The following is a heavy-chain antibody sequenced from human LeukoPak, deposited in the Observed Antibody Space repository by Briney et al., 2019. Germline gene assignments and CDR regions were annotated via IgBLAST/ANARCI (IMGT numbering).Heavy chain of an antibody. D-gene: IGHD3-10*01. V-gene: IGHV4-59*01. CDR2: IYYIGST. CDR3: ARGILDYGSGSYIFDY. Sequence: SSETLPLTCTVSGGSISSYYWSWIRQPPGKGLEWIGYIYYIGSTNYNPSLKSRVTISVDTSKNQISLKLSSVTAADTAVYYCARGILDYGSGSYIFDYWGQGTLVTVPS. CDR1: GGSISSYY. J-gene: IGHJ4*02.